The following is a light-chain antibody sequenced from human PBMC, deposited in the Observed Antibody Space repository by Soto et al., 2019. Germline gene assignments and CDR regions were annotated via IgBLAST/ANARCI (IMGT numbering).Light chain of an antibody. CDR3: QQSYSTPLT. Sequence: DIQMTQSPPSLSASVGDRVTITCRASQSIDTYLNWYQLKPGKAPQLLIYSATTLQSGAPPRFSGSGSGTEFTLSISSLQPEDFASYYCQQSYSTPLTFGGGTKVDIK. J-gene: IGKJ4*01. V-gene: IGKV1-39*01. CDR1: QSIDTY. CDR2: SAT.